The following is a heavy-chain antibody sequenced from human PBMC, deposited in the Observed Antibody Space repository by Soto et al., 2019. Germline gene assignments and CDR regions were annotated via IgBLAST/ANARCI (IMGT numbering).Heavy chain of an antibody. V-gene: IGHV5-51*01. D-gene: IGHD3-9*01. CDR3: ATNYYVILTGYGDGITAFDI. Sequence: GESLKISYKGSGYSFNSYWIGWVRQMAVKGLEWMGIIYPGDSDTRYSPSFQGQVTISADKSISTAYLQWSSLKASDTAMYYCATNYYVILTGYGDGITAFDIWGPGTMVTVSS. CDR1: GYSFNSYW. CDR2: IYPGDSDT. J-gene: IGHJ3*02.